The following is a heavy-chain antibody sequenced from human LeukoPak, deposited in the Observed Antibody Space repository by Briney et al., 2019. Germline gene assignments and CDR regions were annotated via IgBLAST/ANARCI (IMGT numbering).Heavy chain of an antibody. CDR3: AATVVPAATYDY. V-gene: IGHV1-69*13. CDR1: GYTFTSYG. D-gene: IGHD2-2*01. J-gene: IGHJ4*02. CDR2: IIPIFGTA. Sequence: ASVKVSCKASGYTFTSYGISWVRQAPGQGLEWMGGIIPIFGTANYAQKFQGRVTITADESTSTAYMELSSLRSEDTAVYYCAATVVPAATYDYWGQGTLVTVSS.